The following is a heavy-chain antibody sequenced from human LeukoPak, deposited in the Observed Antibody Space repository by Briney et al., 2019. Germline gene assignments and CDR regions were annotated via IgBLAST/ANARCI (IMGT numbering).Heavy chain of an antibody. Sequence: GGSLRLSCVASGFTVSSNYMSWVRQAPGKGLEWVAVISYDGSNKYYADSVKGRFTISRDNSKNTLYLQMNSLRAEDTAVYYCGRDSINYAIDDWGQGTLVTVSS. CDR3: GRDSINYAIDD. D-gene: IGHD1-7*01. CDR1: GFTVSSNY. CDR2: ISYDGSNK. J-gene: IGHJ4*02. V-gene: IGHV3-30-3*01.